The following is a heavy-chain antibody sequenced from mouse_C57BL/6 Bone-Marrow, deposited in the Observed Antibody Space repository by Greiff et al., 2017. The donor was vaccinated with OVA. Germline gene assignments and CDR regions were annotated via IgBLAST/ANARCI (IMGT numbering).Heavy chain of an antibody. J-gene: IGHJ2*01. D-gene: IGHD2-12*01. CDR2: INPSTGGT. V-gene: IGHV1-43*01. CDR1: GYSFTGYY. Sequence: EVQGVESGPELVKPGASVKISCKASGYSFTGYYMHWVKQSSEKSLEWIGEINPSTGGTSYNQKFKGKATLTVDKSSSTAYMQLKSLTSEDSAVYYCARDYSGLDYWGQGTTLTVSS. CDR3: ARDYSGLDY.